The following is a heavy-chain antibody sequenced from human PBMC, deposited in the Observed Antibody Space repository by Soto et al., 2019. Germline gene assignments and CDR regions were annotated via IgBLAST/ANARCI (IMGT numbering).Heavy chain of an antibody. Sequence: QVQLQESGSGLVKPSQSLSLTCTVSGVSLNTADTWWSRIRQSPGKGLEFIGYYYSGGSTYYDASFRSRVIISADTSNSQFSLKLSSVTVADTAVYFCVRSRQMESGNDYGLDVWGQGTTVTVSS. J-gene: IGHJ6*02. V-gene: IGHV4-30-4*01. CDR1: GVSLNTADTW. D-gene: IGHD1-1*01. CDR3: VRSRQMESGNDYGLDV. CDR2: YYSGGST.